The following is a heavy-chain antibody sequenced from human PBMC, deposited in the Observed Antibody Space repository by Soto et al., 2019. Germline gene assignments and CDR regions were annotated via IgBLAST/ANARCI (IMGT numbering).Heavy chain of an antibody. CDR2: IYYSGST. V-gene: IGHV4-30-4*01. J-gene: IGHJ4*02. CDR3: ARVAPDLRYFDS. CDR1: GDSINSGYSY. Sequence: SETLSLTCSVSGDSINSGYSYWSWVRQSPGKGLEWIGYIYYSGSTYYKPSLKSRLIISIDTPRNQFSLKLTSATAADTAVYFCARVAPDLRYFDSWGQGTLVPVYS.